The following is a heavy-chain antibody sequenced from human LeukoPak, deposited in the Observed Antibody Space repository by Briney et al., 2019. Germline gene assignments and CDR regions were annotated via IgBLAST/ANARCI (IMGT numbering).Heavy chain of an antibody. Sequence: LPGGSLRLSCAASKFTFSTYAMHWVRQAPGKGLEWVALISNDGNKKYHAESVKGRFTISRENSNNTLYLQMNSLRPEDTAVYYCARADYYTSGTYRYYFDYWGQGTLVTVSS. V-gene: IGHV3-30-3*01. CDR1: KFTFSTYA. J-gene: IGHJ4*02. D-gene: IGHD3-10*01. CDR2: ISNDGNKK. CDR3: ARADYYTSGTYRYYFDY.